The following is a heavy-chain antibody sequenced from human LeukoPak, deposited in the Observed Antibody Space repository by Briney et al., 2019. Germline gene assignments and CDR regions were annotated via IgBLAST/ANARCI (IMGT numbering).Heavy chain of an antibody. V-gene: IGHV3-15*01. CDR2: IKSEGEGATT. J-gene: IGHJ6*04. CDR1: GFTIGTAW. D-gene: IGHD3-3*02. CDR3: ITHFPYFYGFDV. Sequence: PGVSLRLSCVSSGFTIGTAWMSWVRQAPGKGLEWLCHIKSEGEGATTDYAAPAKGRFAISRDDSKNMIYLQMSSMKIDDTAIYYCITHFPYFYGFDVWGKGTTVTASS.